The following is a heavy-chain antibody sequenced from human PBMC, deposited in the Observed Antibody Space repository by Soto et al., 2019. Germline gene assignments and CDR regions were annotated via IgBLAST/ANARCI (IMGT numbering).Heavy chain of an antibody. D-gene: IGHD3-9*01. CDR1: GGSFSGYY. J-gene: IGHJ2*01. CDR3: ARESHDILTGPPWVWYFDL. V-gene: IGHV4-34*01. CDR2: INDGGPI. Sequence: QVQLQQWGAGPLRPLETLSLTCGVSGGSFSGYYWAWIRQSPGKGLEWIGEINDGGPINYNPSLKSRVSISVDTSKNHYSLSLRSVTAADTAVYYCARESHDILTGPPWVWYFDLWGRGTLVTVSS.